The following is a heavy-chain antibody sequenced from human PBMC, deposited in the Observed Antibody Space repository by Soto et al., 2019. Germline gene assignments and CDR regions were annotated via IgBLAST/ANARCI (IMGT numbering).Heavy chain of an antibody. J-gene: IGHJ5*02. D-gene: IGHD2-15*01. CDR2: ISAYNGNT. Sequence: ASVKVSCKASGHTFTSYGISWVRQDPGQGLEWMGWISAYNGNTNYAQKLQGRVTMTTDTSTSTAYMELRSLRSDDTAVYYCARDIVFNWFDPWGQGTLVTVSS. CDR1: GHTFTSYG. V-gene: IGHV1-18*04. CDR3: ARDIVFNWFDP.